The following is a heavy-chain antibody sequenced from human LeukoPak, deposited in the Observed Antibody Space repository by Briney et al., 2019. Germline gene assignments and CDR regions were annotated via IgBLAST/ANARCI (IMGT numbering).Heavy chain of an antibody. CDR3: ARSWESDAFDI. CDR2: ISYDGSNK. J-gene: IGHJ3*02. CDR1: GFTFSSYA. Sequence: GGSLRLSCAASGFTFSSYAMHWVRQAPGKGLEWVAVISYDGSNKYYADSVKGRSTISRDNSKNTLYLQMNSLRAEDTAVYYCARSWESDAFDIWGQGTMVTVSS. D-gene: IGHD1-26*01. V-gene: IGHV3-30-3*01.